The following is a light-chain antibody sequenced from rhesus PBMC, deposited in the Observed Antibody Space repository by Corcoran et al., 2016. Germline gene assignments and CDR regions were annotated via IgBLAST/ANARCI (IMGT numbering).Light chain of an antibody. CDR2: AAS. CDR3: LRDYTTPWT. J-gene: IGKJ1*01. CDR1: QGINKE. V-gene: IGKV1-94*01. Sequence: GDRVTVTCRASQGINKELSWYQQKPGKAPTLLIYAASILQTGVSSRVSGSGSGTAFPLTITSLQPEDGAAFYCLRDYTTPWTFGQGTKVEI.